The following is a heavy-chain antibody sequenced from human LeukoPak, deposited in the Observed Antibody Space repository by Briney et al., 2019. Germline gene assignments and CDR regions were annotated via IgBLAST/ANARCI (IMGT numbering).Heavy chain of an antibody. J-gene: IGHJ4*02. Sequence: GGSLRLSCAASGFTFSTHSMSWVRQAPGKGLAWVANIMQDGSETYYADSVKGRFTISRDNAKNSLYLQMNSLRAEDTAVYYCARARERSAGYWGQGTLVTVSS. D-gene: IGHD1-1*01. CDR3: ARARERSAGY. CDR2: IMQDGSET. V-gene: IGHV3-7*01. CDR1: GFTFSTHS.